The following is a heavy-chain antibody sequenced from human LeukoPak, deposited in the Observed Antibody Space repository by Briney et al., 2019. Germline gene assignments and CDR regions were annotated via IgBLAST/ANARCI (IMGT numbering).Heavy chain of an antibody. D-gene: IGHD2-15*01. CDR1: GFTFSSYS. CDR2: IRYDGSNK. J-gene: IGHJ4*02. Sequence: GGSLRLSCAASGFTFSSYSMNWVRQAPGKGLEWVAFIRYDGSNKYYADSVKGRFTISRDNSKNTLYLQMNSLRAEDTAVYYCAKDLSVVAAAVDYWGQGTLVTVSS. V-gene: IGHV3-30*02. CDR3: AKDLSVVAAAVDY.